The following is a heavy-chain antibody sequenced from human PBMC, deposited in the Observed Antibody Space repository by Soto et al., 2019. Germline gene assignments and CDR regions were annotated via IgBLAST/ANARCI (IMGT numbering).Heavy chain of an antibody. V-gene: IGHV3-23*01. CDR3: AKGLNGSGSFTSYYHYGMDV. D-gene: IGHD3-10*01. CDR1: GFTFSNYA. Sequence: EVQMLESGGGLVHPGGSLRLSCAASGFTFSNYAMNWVRQAPGKGLEWVSAISGSGRNTYYADSVKGRLTISRDSSKNALYLQMNSLSAEDTGVYCCAKGLNGSGSFTSYYHYGMDVWGQGTRVTVSS. CDR2: ISGSGRNT. J-gene: IGHJ6*02.